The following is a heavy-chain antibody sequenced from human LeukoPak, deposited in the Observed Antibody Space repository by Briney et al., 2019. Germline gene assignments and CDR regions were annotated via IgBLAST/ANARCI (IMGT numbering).Heavy chain of an antibody. CDR3: ARTSTYCSGASCYSHHFDY. CDR1: GGSISSYY. CDR2: IYYSGST. J-gene: IGHJ4*02. D-gene: IGHD2-15*01. V-gene: IGHV4-59*01. Sequence: SETLSLTCTVPGGSISSYYWSWIRQPPGKGLEWIGYIYYSGSTNYNPSLKSRVTISVDTSKNQFSLKLSSVTAADTAVYYCARTSTYCSGASCYSHHFDYWGQGTLVTVSS.